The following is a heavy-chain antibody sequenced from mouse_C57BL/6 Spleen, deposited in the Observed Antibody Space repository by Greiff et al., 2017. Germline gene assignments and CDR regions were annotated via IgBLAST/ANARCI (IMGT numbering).Heavy chain of an antibody. Sequence: QVQLQQPGTELVKPGASVKLSCKASGYTFTSYWMHWVKQRPGQGLEWIGNITPSNGGTNYNETFKSKATLTVDKSSSTAYMQLSSLTSENSAVXYCAGRYYGSSLDDWGQGTTLTVSS. CDR3: AGRYYGSSLDD. D-gene: IGHD1-1*01. CDR2: ITPSNGGT. J-gene: IGHJ2*01. CDR1: GYTFTSYW. V-gene: IGHV1-53*01.